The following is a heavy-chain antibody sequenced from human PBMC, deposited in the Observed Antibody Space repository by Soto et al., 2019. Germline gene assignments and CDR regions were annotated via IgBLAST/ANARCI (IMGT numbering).Heavy chain of an antibody. CDR1: GFTFSTYT. J-gene: IGHJ6*04. CDR2: ISSGGSYI. Sequence: GGSLRLSCAASGFTFSTYTMNWVRQAPGKGLEWVSSISSGGSYIYYADSVKGRFTISRDNAKNSLFLQVNSLRVEDTAVYYCARVGTDSYYGMDVWGKGTTVTVSS. D-gene: IGHD1-26*01. CDR3: ARVGTDSYYGMDV. V-gene: IGHV3-21*01.